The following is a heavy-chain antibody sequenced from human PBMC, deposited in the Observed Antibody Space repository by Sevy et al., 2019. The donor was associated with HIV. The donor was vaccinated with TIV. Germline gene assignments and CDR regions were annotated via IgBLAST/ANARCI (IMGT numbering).Heavy chain of an antibody. CDR3: ATDPFSVTSSNDYMDV. D-gene: IGHD4-17*01. J-gene: IGHJ6*03. CDR2: IQEDGSGK. V-gene: IGHV3-7*01. Sequence: GGFLRLSCAASGFTFSKYWMSWVRQAPGKGLEWVANIQEDGSGKYYVDAVKGRVTISRDNAKNSLYLQMNSLRAEDTAVYYGATDPFSVTSSNDYMDVWGKGTTVTVSS. CDR1: GFTFSKYW.